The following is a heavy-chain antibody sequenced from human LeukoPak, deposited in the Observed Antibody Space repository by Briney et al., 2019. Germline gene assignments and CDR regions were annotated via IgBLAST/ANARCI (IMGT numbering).Heavy chain of an antibody. D-gene: IGHD3-22*01. CDR2: IYYSGST. CDR3: AKGYYYDSSGYYSEKLLGY. Sequence: SETLSLTCTVPGGSISSSSYYWGWIRQPPGKGLEWIGSIYYSGSTYYNPSLKSRVTISVDTSKNQFSLKLSSVTAADTAVYYCAKGYYYDSSGYYSEKLLGYWGQGTLVTVSS. CDR1: GGSISSSSYY. J-gene: IGHJ4*02. V-gene: IGHV4-39*07.